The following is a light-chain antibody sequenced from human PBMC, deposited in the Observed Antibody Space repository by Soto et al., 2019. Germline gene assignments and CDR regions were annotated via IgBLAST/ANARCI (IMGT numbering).Light chain of an antibody. Sequence: LTQPSSVSGSPGQSITISCTGTSSDVGSYNLVSWYQQHPGTAPKLMIYEGSKWPSGVSNRFSGSKSGNTASLTISGLQAEDEADYYCCSYAGNSSFVFGTGTKVTVL. CDR3: CSYAGNSSFV. V-gene: IGLV2-23*03. CDR2: EGS. J-gene: IGLJ1*01. CDR1: SSDVGSYNL.